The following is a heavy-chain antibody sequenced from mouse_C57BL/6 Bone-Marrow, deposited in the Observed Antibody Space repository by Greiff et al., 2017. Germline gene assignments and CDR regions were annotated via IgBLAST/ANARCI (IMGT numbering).Heavy chain of an antibody. D-gene: IGHD2-5*01. CDR1: GYAFSSSW. J-gene: IGHJ4*01. V-gene: IGHV1-82*01. Sequence: QVQLQQSGPELVKPGASVKISCKASGYAFSSSWMNWVKQRPGKGLEWIGRIYPGDGDTNYNGKFKGKATLTADKSSSTAYMQLSSLTSEDSAVYFCARLDSNYPYAMDYWGQGTSVTVSS. CDR2: IYPGDGDT. CDR3: ARLDSNYPYAMDY.